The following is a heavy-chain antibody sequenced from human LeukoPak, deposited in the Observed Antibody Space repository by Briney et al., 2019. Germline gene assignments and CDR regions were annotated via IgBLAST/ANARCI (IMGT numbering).Heavy chain of an antibody. CDR2: ISGSGSST. J-gene: IGHJ4*02. D-gene: IGHD4-17*01. Sequence: PGGSLRLSCAASGVIFSSYAMNWVRQAPGKGLEWVSGISGSGSSTYYADFVKGRFTISRDNSKKTLYLQMNSLRAEDTAVYYCALEVTTVTQFDYWGQGTLVTVSS. CDR1: GVIFSSYA. CDR3: ALEVTTVTQFDY. V-gene: IGHV3-23*01.